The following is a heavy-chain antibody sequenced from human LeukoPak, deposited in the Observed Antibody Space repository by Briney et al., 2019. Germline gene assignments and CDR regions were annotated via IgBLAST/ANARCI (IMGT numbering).Heavy chain of an antibody. D-gene: IGHD1-26*01. CDR3: ASGGLAYYWFDY. CDR1: GFTFNTYW. CDR2: INVDGSST. V-gene: IGHV3-74*01. J-gene: IGHJ4*02. Sequence: GGSLRLSCAASGFTFNTYWMHWVRQAPGEGLMWVSRINVDGSSTTYADPVKGRFTISRDNAKNTLYLQMNSLRAEDTAVYYCASGGLAYYWFDYWGQGTLVTVSS.